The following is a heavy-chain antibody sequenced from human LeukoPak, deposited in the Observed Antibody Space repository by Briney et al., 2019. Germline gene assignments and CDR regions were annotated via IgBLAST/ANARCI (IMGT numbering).Heavy chain of an antibody. CDR3: ARDTLYSSSWRNPFDY. D-gene: IGHD6-13*01. CDR1: GYTFTSYY. Sequence: ASVKVSCXASGYTFTSYYMHWVRRAPGQGLEWMGIINPSGGSTSYAQKFQGRVTMTRDTSTSTVYMELSSLRSEDTAVYYCARDTLYSSSWRNPFDYWGQGTLVTVSS. V-gene: IGHV1-46*01. J-gene: IGHJ4*02. CDR2: INPSGGST.